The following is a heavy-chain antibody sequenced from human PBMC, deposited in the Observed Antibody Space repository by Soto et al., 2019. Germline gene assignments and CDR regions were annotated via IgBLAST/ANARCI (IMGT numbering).Heavy chain of an antibody. CDR3: AKGKSGYYPSDY. J-gene: IGHJ4*01. D-gene: IGHD3-3*01. CDR1: GFTFSSYG. Sequence: QVQLVESGGGVVQPGRSLRLSCASSGFTFSSYGMHWVRQAPGKGLEWVAVISYDGSDKYYADSVKGRFTISRDNSKNTLYLQMNSLRAEGTAVYYCAKGKSGYYPSDYWGQGTLVTVSS. CDR2: ISYDGSDK. V-gene: IGHV3-30*05.